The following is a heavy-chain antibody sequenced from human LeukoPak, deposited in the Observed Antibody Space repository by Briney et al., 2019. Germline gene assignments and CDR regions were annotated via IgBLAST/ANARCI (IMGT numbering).Heavy chain of an antibody. CDR3: ARNQRITMVRGVIITTPRFFDY. D-gene: IGHD3-10*01. CDR2: ISSSGSTI. Sequence: GGSLRLSCAASGFTFSSYEMNWVRQAPGKGLEWVSYISSSGSTIYYADPVKGRFTISRDNAKNSLYLQMNSLRAEDTAVYYCARNQRITMVRGVIITTPRFFDYWGQGTLVTVSS. J-gene: IGHJ4*02. CDR1: GFTFSSYE. V-gene: IGHV3-48*03.